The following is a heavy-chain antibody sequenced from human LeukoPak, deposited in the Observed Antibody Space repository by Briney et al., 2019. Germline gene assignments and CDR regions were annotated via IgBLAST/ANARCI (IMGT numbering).Heavy chain of an antibody. Sequence: SETLSLTCTVSGGSISSGGYYWSWIRQHPGKGLEWIGYIYYSGSTYYNPSLKSRVTISVDTSKNQFSLKLSSVTAADTAVYYCARVGAAAPSPYYFDYWGQGTLVTVSS. CDR2: IYYSGST. V-gene: IGHV4-31*03. J-gene: IGHJ4*02. D-gene: IGHD6-13*01. CDR1: GGSISSGGYY. CDR3: ARVGAAAPSPYYFDY.